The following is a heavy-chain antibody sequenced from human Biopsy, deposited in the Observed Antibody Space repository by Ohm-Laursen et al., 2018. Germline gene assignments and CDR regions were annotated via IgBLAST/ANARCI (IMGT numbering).Heavy chain of an antibody. CDR3: ARTPILIVSAGLVYRHRRHLQGMDV. D-gene: IGHD6-13*01. V-gene: IGHV2-70*11. CDR2: VVWDDYK. CDR1: GFSLSARGMC. J-gene: IGHJ6*02. Sequence: TQTLTLTCSFSGFSLSARGMCVSWLRQAPGKALEWLARVVWDDYKDYSASLQTKLSISKDTSNDQVVLTVNNVDPADTATYYCARTPILIVSAGLVYRHRRHLQGMDVWGQGITVTVS.